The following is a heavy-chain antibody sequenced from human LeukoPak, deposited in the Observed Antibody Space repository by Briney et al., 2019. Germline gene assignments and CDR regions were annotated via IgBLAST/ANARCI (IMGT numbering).Heavy chain of an antibody. J-gene: IGHJ3*02. CDR1: GFTFDDYA. D-gene: IGHD3-16*01. CDR3: AKDFYRLGEFDAFDN. Sequence: PGRSLRLPCAASGFTFDDYAMHWVRQAPGKGLGWVSGISWNSGRIGYADSVKGRFTISRDNAKNSLYLQMNSLRVEDTALYYCAKDFYRLGEFDAFDNWGQGTMVTVSS. CDR2: ISWNSGRI. V-gene: IGHV3-9*01.